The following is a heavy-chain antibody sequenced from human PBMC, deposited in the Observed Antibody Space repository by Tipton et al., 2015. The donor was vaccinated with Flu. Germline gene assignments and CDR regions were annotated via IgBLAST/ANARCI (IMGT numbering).Heavy chain of an antibody. CDR1: GFTFSGSP. CDR3: SRGMSDGDNGMDV. D-gene: IGHD4-17*01. V-gene: IGHV3-73*01. CDR2: MKSKASSYAT. Sequence: GSLRLSCAASGFTFSGSPMHWVRQAPGKGLEWLGRMKSKASSYATRYAASVKGRFTISEDDSKNTAYLQMDSLKTEDTAVYYCSRGMSDGDNGMDVWGQGTTVTVSS. J-gene: IGHJ6*02.